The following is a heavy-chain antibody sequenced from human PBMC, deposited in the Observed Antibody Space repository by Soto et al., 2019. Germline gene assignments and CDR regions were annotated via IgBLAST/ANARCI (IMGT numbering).Heavy chain of an antibody. CDR1: GFVFSMYW. J-gene: IGHJ2*01. CDR2: ISDDGSTI. V-gene: IGHV3-74*01. Sequence: EVQLVESGGGLVQPGGSLRLSCAASGFVFSMYWMHWVRQAPGKGLEWVSRISDDGSTIHYADSVKGRFSISRDNAQNILFLEMTALRDDDTAVYYCARVTNYRYFDLWGRGVLVTVSS. CDR3: ARVTNYRYFDL.